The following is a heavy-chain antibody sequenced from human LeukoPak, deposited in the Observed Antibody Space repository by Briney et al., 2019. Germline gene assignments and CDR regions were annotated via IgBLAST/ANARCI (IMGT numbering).Heavy chain of an antibody. V-gene: IGHV1-3*01. J-gene: IGHJ4*02. CDR2: INAGNGNT. Sequence: GASVKVSCKASGYTFTSYAMHWVRQAPGQRLEWMGWINAGNGNTKYSQKFQGRVTITRDTSASTAYMELSSLRSEDTAVYYCARREVRCGRGQFDYWGQGTLVTVSS. CDR3: ARREVRCGRGQFDY. CDR1: GYTFTSYA. D-gene: IGHD1-26*01.